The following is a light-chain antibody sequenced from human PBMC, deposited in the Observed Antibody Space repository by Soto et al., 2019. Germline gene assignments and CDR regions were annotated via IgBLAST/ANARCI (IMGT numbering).Light chain of an antibody. Sequence: QSVLTQPPSVFGAAGQRVTISCTGSSSNIGAGYDVHWYQQLPGTAPKLLIYGNSNRPSGVPDRFSGSKSGTSASLAITGLQAEDEADYYCQSYDSSLSVVFGGGTKLTVL. J-gene: IGLJ2*01. V-gene: IGLV1-40*01. CDR2: GNS. CDR1: SSNIGAGYD. CDR3: QSYDSSLSVV.